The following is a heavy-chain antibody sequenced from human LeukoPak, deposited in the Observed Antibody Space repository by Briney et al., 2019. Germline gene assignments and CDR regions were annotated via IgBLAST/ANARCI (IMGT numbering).Heavy chain of an antibody. CDR1: GFTFSSYT. J-gene: IGHJ3*02. Sequence: GGSLRLSCAASGFTFSSYTMNWVRQAPGKGLEWVSSISSSSSYIYYADSLKGRFTISRDNAKNSLYLQMNSLRAEDTAVYYCARDSKALGDAFDIWGQGAMVTVSS. V-gene: IGHV3-21*01. CDR2: ISSSSSYI. CDR3: ARDSKALGDAFDI.